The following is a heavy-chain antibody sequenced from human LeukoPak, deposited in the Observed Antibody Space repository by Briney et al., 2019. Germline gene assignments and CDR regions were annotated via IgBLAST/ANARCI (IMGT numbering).Heavy chain of an antibody. V-gene: IGHV3-9*01. Sequence: QTGRSLRLSCAASGFTFDDYAMHWVRQAPGKGLERVSGISWNSGSIGYADSVKGRFTISRDNAKNSLYLQMNSLRAEDTALYYCAKDTSSGYYRGDAFDIWGQGTMVTVSS. CDR3: AKDTSSGYYRGDAFDI. CDR2: ISWNSGSI. D-gene: IGHD3-22*01. CDR1: GFTFDDYA. J-gene: IGHJ3*02.